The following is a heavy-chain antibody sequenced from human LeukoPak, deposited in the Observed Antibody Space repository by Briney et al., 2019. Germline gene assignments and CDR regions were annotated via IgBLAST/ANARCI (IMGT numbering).Heavy chain of an antibody. V-gene: IGHV3-21*01. CDR1: GFTFSSYT. CDR2: VSSDSSFR. CDR3: ARGRLSSGWFDY. D-gene: IGHD6-19*01. J-gene: IGHJ4*02. Sequence: PGGSLRLSCAASGFTFSSYTMNWVRQAPGKGLEWVSSVSSDSSFRYYADSVKGRFTVSRDNAKNSLYLQMNSLRAEDTAVYYCARGRLSSGWFDYWGQGTLVTVSS.